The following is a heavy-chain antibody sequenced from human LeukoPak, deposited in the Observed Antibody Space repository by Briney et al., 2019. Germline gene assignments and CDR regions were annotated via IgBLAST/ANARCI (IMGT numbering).Heavy chain of an antibody. V-gene: IGHV4-59*08. CDR3: ARGTVTLSYYYMDV. Sequence: SETLSLTCTVSGGAIISNYESWIRQPPGKGLEWIGYFYYSGTTNYNPSLKSRVTISGDTSKNQFSLKLSSVTAADTAVYYCARGTVTLSYYYMDVWGKGTTVTVSS. CDR1: GGAIISNY. D-gene: IGHD2-21*02. CDR2: FYYSGTT. J-gene: IGHJ6*03.